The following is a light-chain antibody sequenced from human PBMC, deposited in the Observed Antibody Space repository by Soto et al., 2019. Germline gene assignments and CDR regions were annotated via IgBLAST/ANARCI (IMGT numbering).Light chain of an antibody. V-gene: IGKV3-20*01. CDR1: PSVSSSY. J-gene: IGKJ4*01. CDR3: QQYGSSPRVT. Sequence: EIVLTQSPGTLSLSPGERATLSCRASPSVSSSYLAWYQQKPGQAPRLLIYGASSRATGIPDRFSGSGSGTDFTLTISRLEPEDFAVYYCQQYGSSPRVTFGGGTKVDIK. CDR2: GAS.